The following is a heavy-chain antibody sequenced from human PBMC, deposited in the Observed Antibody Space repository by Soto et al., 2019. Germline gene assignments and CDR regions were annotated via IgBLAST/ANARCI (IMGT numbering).Heavy chain of an antibody. D-gene: IGHD6-13*01. J-gene: IGHJ4*02. CDR3: VCDRDTIPAAAIVDC. CDR2: VYRTGST. Sequence: QVQLQESGPGLVKPSGTLSLTCAVSGGSISTSNWWRWVRQPPGKGLEWIGEVYRTGSTNYNPSQARRLTISVHQSKIQCSRKLTYVTAADSAVYYWVCDRDTIPAAAIVDCWCQGTLGTVSS. V-gene: IGHV4-4*02. CDR1: GGSISTSNW.